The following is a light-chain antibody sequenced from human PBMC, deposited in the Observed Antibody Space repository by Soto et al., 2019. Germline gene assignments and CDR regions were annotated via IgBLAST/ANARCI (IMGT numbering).Light chain of an antibody. V-gene: IGLV1-44*01. CDR2: TTN. Sequence: QSVLTQPPSASGTPGQRVTISCSGSSSTIGSKTLNWYQHLPGSAPKLLIYTTNQRPSGVPDRFSGSKSGTSASLAISGLQPEDEADYYCQSYDSEVNGLYIFGTGTKLTVL. CDR1: SSTIGSKT. J-gene: IGLJ1*01. CDR3: QSYDSEVNGLYI.